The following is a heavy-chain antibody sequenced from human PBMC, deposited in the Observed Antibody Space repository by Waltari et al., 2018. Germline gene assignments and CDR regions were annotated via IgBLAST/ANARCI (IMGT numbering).Heavy chain of an antibody. CDR3: ARDRGPYASSWFDNWFDP. V-gene: IGHV4-38-2*02. Sequence: QVQLQESGPGLVRPSETLSLTCIVSGDSISSGYYWGWIRQPPGERLEWIASIYHSGSTYYNPSLKSRVTISVDTSKNQFSLTLASVTAADTAVYYCARDRGPYASSWFDNWFDPWGQGTLVTVSS. CDR2: IYHSGST. CDR1: GDSISSGYY. D-gene: IGHD6-13*01. J-gene: IGHJ5*02.